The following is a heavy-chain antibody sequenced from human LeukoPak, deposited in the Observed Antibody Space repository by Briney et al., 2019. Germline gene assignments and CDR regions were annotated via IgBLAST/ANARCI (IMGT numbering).Heavy chain of an antibody. Sequence: GGSLRLSCEASGFTFSNSAMSWVRQAPGKGLEWVSGISASGHYTYNADSAKGRFTISRDNSKNTLYLQMNSLRAEDTALYYCAKYGSWGDYYFYFYIDVWGKGTTVTVSS. CDR2: ISASGHYT. CDR3: AKYGSWGDYYFYFYIDV. CDR1: GFTFSNSA. J-gene: IGHJ6*03. V-gene: IGHV3-23*01. D-gene: IGHD3-16*01.